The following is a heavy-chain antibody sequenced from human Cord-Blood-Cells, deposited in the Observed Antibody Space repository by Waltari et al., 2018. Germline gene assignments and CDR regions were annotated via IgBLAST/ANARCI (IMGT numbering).Heavy chain of an antibody. CDR3: ARLERGYSYGYGDY. D-gene: IGHD5-18*01. Sequence: GLVQPGGSLRLSCAASGFTFSSYAMSWVRQAPGKGLEWVSAISGSGGSTYYADSVKGRFTISRDNSKNTLYLQMNSLRAEDTAVYYCARLERGYSYGYGDYWGQGTLVTVSS. CDR1: GFTFSSYA. CDR2: ISGSGGST. J-gene: IGHJ4*02. V-gene: IGHV3-23*01.